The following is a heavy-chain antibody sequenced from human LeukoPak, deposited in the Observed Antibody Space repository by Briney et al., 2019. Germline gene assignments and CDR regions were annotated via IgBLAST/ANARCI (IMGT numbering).Heavy chain of an antibody. D-gene: IGHD3-16*01. Sequence: GASVKVSCKASGYTFSNFFIHWVRQAPGQGLEWLGIIHPSDGRANFAHKFQDRVSLKSNTSTSTVYMELSSLTSEDTAIYFCTTVLKVGPWDFWGQGTLITVSS. CDR2: IHPSDGRA. CDR1: GYTFSNFF. CDR3: TTVLKVGPWDF. J-gene: IGHJ4*02. V-gene: IGHV1-46*01.